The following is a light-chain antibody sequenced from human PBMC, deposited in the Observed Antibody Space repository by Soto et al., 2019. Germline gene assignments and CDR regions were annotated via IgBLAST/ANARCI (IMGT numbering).Light chain of an antibody. CDR1: QSVSSSF. CDR2: GAA. CDR3: QQYGSSPLGT. V-gene: IGKV3-20*01. J-gene: IGKJ1*01. Sequence: EIVLTQSPGTLALSPGERATLSCRASQSVSSSFLAWYQQKPGQAPRLLIYGAAIRATGIPDRFSGSGSGTDFTLTISRLEPEDFAVYFCQQYGSSPLGTFGQGTKVEIK.